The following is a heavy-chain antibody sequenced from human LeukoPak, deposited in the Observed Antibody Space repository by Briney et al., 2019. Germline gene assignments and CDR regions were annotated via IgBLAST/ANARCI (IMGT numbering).Heavy chain of an antibody. V-gene: IGHV4-34*01. CDR1: GGSFSGYY. D-gene: IGHD5-12*01. CDR2: ITHSGST. J-gene: IGHJ4*02. CDR3: ARPGYSGYDTDY. Sequence: PSETLSLTCAVYGGSFSGYYWSWIRQPPGKGLEWIGEITHSGSTNYNPSLKSRVTISVDTSKNQFSLKLSSVTAADTAVYYCARPGYSGYDTDYWGQGTLVTVSS.